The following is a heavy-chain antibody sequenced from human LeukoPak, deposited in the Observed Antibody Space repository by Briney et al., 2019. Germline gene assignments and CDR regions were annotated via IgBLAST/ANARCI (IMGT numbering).Heavy chain of an antibody. CDR3: AKGIYIYGGYYFDY. CDR2: ISYDGSND. V-gene: IGHV3-30*18. Sequence: GGSLRLSCAASGFTFSSYGMHWVRQAPGKGLEWVAVISYDGSNDDYADSVKGRFTISRDNSKNTVSLQMNSLKLEDTALYFCAKGIYIYGGYYFDYWGQGTRVTVSS. CDR1: GFTFSSYG. D-gene: IGHD4-17*01. J-gene: IGHJ4*02.